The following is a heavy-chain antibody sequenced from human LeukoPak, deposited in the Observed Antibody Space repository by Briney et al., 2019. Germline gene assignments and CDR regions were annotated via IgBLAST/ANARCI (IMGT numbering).Heavy chain of an antibody. CDR3: TTDLGTYYHGSQRLIPIDY. D-gene: IGHD3-10*01. Sequence: GGSLRLSCAASGFTFSNAWMSWVRQAPGKGLEWIGRIKSKTDGETTNYAEPVRGRFTISRDDSKSAVYLQMNSLKIEDTAVYYCTTDLGTYYHGSQRLIPIDYWGQGTLVTVSS. J-gene: IGHJ4*02. V-gene: IGHV3-15*01. CDR2: IKSKTDGETT. CDR1: GFTFSNAW.